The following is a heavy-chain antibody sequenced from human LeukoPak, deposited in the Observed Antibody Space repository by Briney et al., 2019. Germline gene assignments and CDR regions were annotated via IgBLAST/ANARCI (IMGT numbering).Heavy chain of an antibody. V-gene: IGHV3-48*03. CDR3: VRGDRYFFDY. CDR1: GLRFSSYE. D-gene: IGHD1-14*01. CDR2: IGNTGRSI. Sequence: GGSLRLSCAASGLRFSSYEMNWVRQAPGRGLEWVSYIGNTGRSIYYVDSVKGRFTVSRDNAKNSLYLQMNSLRAEDTAIYYCVRGDRYFFDYWGQGTLVTVSS. J-gene: IGHJ4*02.